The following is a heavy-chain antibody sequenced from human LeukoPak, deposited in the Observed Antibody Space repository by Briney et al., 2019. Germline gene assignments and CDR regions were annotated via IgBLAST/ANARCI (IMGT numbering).Heavy chain of an antibody. CDR1: GFTFSSYG. V-gene: IGHV3-33*01. J-gene: IGHJ4*02. CDR3: ARGGLGSWTFDS. D-gene: IGHD1-26*01. CDR2: IWYDGSNK. Sequence: GGSLRLSCAASGFTFSSYGMHWVRQAPGKGLEWVAVIWYDGSNKYYADSVKGRFTISRDNSKNTLYLQMNSLRVEDTAVYYCARGGLGSWTFDSWGQGTLVTVSS.